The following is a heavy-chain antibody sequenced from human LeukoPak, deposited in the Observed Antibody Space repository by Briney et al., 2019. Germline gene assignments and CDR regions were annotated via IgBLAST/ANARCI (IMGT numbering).Heavy chain of an antibody. V-gene: IGHV3-7*01. CDR2: ISHDGYST. Sequence: GESLRLSCVASGFYFNPYWMAWVRQAPGKGLEWVATISHDGYSTFYVDSVRGRFSISRDNAQNSLFLQMSSLRVDDTAVYYCVADPPDSGWAFWSWGQGALVTVSA. J-gene: IGHJ5*02. CDR3: VADPPDSGWAFWS. D-gene: IGHD6-19*01. CDR1: GFYFNPYW.